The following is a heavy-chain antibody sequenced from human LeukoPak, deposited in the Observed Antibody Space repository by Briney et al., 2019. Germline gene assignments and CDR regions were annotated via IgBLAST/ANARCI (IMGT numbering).Heavy chain of an antibody. CDR3: ARTYSSSFYYYYYMDV. CDR1: GYTFTSYD. D-gene: IGHD6-6*01. J-gene: IGHJ6*03. Sequence: ASVKVSCKASGYTFTSYDINWVQQATGQGLEWMGWMNPNSGNTGYAQKFQGRVTMIRNTSISTAYMELSSLRSEDTAVYYCARTYSSSFYYYYYMDVWGKGTTVTVSS. CDR2: MNPNSGNT. V-gene: IGHV1-8*01.